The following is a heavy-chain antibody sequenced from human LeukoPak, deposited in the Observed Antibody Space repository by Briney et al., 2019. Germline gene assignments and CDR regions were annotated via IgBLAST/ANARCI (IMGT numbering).Heavy chain of an antibody. CDR2: IRKKANGYTT. Sequence: PGGSLRLSCAASGFTFSDHYMDWVRQAPGKGLEWVGRIRKKANGYTTEYAASVKGRFSISRDDSKNSLDLQMISLKTEDTAVYYCARVLGDSSGYHFDYWGQGTLVTVSS. CDR1: GFTFSDHY. V-gene: IGHV3-72*01. J-gene: IGHJ4*02. CDR3: ARVLGDSSGYHFDY. D-gene: IGHD3-22*01.